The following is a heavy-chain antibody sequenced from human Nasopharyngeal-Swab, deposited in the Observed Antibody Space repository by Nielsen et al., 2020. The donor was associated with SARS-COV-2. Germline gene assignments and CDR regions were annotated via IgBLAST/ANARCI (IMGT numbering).Heavy chain of an antibody. V-gene: IGHV1-46*01. D-gene: IGHD3-22*01. Sequence: ASVKVSCKASGYAFTGYYMHWVRQAPGQGLEWMGIINPSGGSTSYAQKFQGRVTMTRDTSTSTAYMELSSLRSEDAAVYYCARGGKSDSSGYSQYYFDYWGQGTLVTVSS. J-gene: IGHJ4*02. CDR2: INPSGGST. CDR1: GYAFTGYY. CDR3: ARGGKSDSSGYSQYYFDY.